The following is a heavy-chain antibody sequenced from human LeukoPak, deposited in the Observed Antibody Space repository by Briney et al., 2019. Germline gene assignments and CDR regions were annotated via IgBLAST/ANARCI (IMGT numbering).Heavy chain of an antibody. Sequence: GGSLRLSCAASGFTVSSNYMSWVRQAPGKGLEWVSVIYSGGSTYYAGSVKGRFTISRDNSKNTLYLQMNSLRAEDTAVYYCARVEYYYGMDVWGQGTTVTVSS. J-gene: IGHJ6*02. CDR2: IYSGGST. CDR1: GFTVSSNY. V-gene: IGHV3-66*01. CDR3: ARVEYYYGMDV.